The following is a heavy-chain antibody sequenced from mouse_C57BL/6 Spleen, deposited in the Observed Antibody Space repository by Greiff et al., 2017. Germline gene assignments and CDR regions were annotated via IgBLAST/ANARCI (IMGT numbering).Heavy chain of an antibody. CDR1: GYAFSSYW. J-gene: IGHJ1*03. D-gene: IGHD1-1*01. CDR3: ARRGFYYYGSSGYFDG. Sequence: VQLQQSGAELVKPGASVKISCKASGYAFSSYWMNWVKQRPGKGLEWIGQIYPGDGDTNYNGKFKGKATLTADKSSSTAYMQLSSLTSEDSAVYVGARRGFYYYGSSGYFDGWGTGTTVTVSS. V-gene: IGHV1-80*01. CDR2: IYPGDGDT.